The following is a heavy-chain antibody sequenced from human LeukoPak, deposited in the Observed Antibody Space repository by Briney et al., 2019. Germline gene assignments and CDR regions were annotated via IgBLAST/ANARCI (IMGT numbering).Heavy chain of an antibody. J-gene: IGHJ4*02. CDR3: ATGQVAGTDY. V-gene: IGHV3-23*01. D-gene: IGHD6-19*01. Sequence: GGSLRLSCAASGFTFSNYAMSWVRQAPGKGLEWVSAISSSGGSTYYADSVKGRFTISRDNANNSLYLQMSSLRAEDTAVYYCATGQVAGTDYWGQGTLVTVSS. CDR1: GFTFSNYA. CDR2: ISSSGGST.